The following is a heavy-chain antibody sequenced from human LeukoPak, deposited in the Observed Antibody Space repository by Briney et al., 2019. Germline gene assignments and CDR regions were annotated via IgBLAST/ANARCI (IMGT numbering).Heavy chain of an antibody. D-gene: IGHD3-3*01. CDR1: GYTFTGYY. V-gene: IGHV1-2*02. CDR3: ARGFSVGDFWSGYYPWSDP. J-gene: IGHJ5*02. CDR2: ITPNSGGT. Sequence: GASVKVSCKASGYTFTGYYMHWVRQAPGQGLEWMGWITPNSGGTNYAQKFQGRITITRNTSITTAYMELSNLRSEDTAVYYCARGFSVGDFWSGYYPWSDPWGQGTLVTVSS.